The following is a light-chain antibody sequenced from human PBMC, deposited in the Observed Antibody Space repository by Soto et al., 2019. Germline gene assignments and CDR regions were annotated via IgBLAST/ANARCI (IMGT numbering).Light chain of an antibody. Sequence: DIQMTQSPSSLSASVGDRVAITCRASQNIGNYLSWYAQKPGKAPKLLIYGASSLQSGVPSRFSGSGSGTHFTLTISSLPPEDFATYYCQQSDSIPFTFGQGTKLEMK. CDR3: QQSDSIPFT. CDR2: GAS. V-gene: IGKV1-39*01. CDR1: QNIGNY. J-gene: IGKJ2*01.